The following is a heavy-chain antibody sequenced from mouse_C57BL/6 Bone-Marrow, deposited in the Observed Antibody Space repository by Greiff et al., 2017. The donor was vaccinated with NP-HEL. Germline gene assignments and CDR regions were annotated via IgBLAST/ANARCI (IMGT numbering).Heavy chain of an antibody. CDR3: ARYPIYYYGSSYFDY. V-gene: IGHV3-8*01. D-gene: IGHD1-1*01. J-gene: IGHJ2*01. Sequence: VQLQQSGPGLAKPSQTLSLTCSVTGYSITSDYWNWIRKFPGNKLEYMGYISYSGSTYYNPSLKSRISITRDTSKNQYYLQLNSVTTEYTATSYCARYPIYYYGSSYFDYWGQGTTLTVSS. CDR2: ISYSGST. CDR1: GYSITSDY.